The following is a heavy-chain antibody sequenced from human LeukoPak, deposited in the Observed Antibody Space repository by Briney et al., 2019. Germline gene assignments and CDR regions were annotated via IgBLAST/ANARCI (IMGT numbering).Heavy chain of an antibody. V-gene: IGHV1-18*01. CDR2: ISVYNGNT. CDR1: GYTFRNYG. J-gene: IGHJ4*02. CDR3: ARRGAIGEGGDY. D-gene: IGHD3-10*01. Sequence: VASVKVSCKASGYTFRNYGITWVRQAPGQGLEWMGWISVYNGNTDYAPKLQGRVTMTTDTSTSTAYMELRSLTSADTAIYFCARRGAIGEGGDYWGQGTLVTVSS.